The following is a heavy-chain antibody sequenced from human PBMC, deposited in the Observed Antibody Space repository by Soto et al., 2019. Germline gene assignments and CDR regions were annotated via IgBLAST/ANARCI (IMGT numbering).Heavy chain of an antibody. CDR1: GCTFSSYA. J-gene: IGHJ4*02. Sequence: EVQLLESGGGLVQPGGSLRLSCAASGCTFSSYAMSWVRQAPGKGLEWVSAISGSGGSTYYADSVTGRFTIARDNSKNTLYLQMNSLRAEDTAVYYGAKWPSIAVAGDFDYWGQGTLVTVSS. V-gene: IGHV3-23*01. D-gene: IGHD6-19*01. CDR2: ISGSGGST. CDR3: AKWPSIAVAGDFDY.